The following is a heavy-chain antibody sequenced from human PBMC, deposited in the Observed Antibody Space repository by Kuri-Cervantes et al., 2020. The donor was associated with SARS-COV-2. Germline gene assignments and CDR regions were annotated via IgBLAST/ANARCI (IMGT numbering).Heavy chain of an antibody. D-gene: IGHD2-2*01. J-gene: IGHJ2*01. CDR2: ISSNGGST. CDR1: GFTFSSYA. CDR3: VRETSAAATRYFDL. V-gene: IGHV3-64D*06. Sequence: GGSLRLSCAASGFTFSSYAMHWVRQAPGKGLGYVSAISSNGGSTYYADSVKGRFTISRDNSKNTLYLQMSSLRAEDTAVYYCVRETSAAATRYFDLWGRGTLVTVSS.